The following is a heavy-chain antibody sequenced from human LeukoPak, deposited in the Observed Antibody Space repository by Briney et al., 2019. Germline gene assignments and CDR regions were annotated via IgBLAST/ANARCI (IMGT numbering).Heavy chain of an antibody. Sequence: PSETLSLTCTVSGGSISSYYWSWIRQPPGKGLEWIGYIYYSGSTNYNPSLKSRVTISVDTSKNQFSLKLSSVTAADTAVYYCARIFIAAAGHDALDIWGQGTMVTASS. CDR3: ARIFIAAAGHDALDI. CDR2: IYYSGST. D-gene: IGHD6-13*01. V-gene: IGHV4-59*08. CDR1: GGSISSYY. J-gene: IGHJ3*02.